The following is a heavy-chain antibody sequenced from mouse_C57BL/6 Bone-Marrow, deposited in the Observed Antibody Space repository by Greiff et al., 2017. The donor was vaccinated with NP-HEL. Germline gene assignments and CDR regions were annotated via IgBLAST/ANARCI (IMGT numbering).Heavy chain of an antibody. CDR2: IDPANGNT. D-gene: IGHD4-1*01. J-gene: IGHJ2*01. CDR3: SRCLGRVYFDY. Sequence: VQLQQSVAELVRPGASVKLSCTASGFNIKNTYMHWVKQRPEQGLEWIGRIDPANGNTTYDPKFQSKATITADTSSNTAYLQLSSLTSEDTAIYYCSRCLGRVYFDYWGQGTTLTVTS. V-gene: IGHV14-3*01. CDR1: GFNIKNTY.